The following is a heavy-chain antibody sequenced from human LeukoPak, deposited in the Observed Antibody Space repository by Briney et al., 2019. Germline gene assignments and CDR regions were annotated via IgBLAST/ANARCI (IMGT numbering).Heavy chain of an antibody. Sequence: GQPLKISCKGSGYSFTSYWSAWVRQMAGKGVEWMEIIYPGDSETRYSPSFQGQVTIAADKSTSTAYLQWSSLKASDTAMYFCARLSGDFDYWGQGTLVTVSS. CDR2: IYPGDSET. CDR1: GYSFTSYW. J-gene: IGHJ4*02. CDR3: ARLSGDFDY. V-gene: IGHV5-51*01. D-gene: IGHD3-3*01.